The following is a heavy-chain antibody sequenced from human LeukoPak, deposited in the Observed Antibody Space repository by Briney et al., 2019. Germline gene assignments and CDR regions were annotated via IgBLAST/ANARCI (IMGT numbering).Heavy chain of an antibody. Sequence: ASVKVSCKASGYTFTGYYMHWVRQAPGQGLEWMGIINPSGGSTSYAQKFQGRVTMTRDTSTSTVYMELSSLRSEDTAVYYCARPTRGYSYGYDFDYWGQGTLVTVSS. V-gene: IGHV1-46*01. J-gene: IGHJ4*02. CDR2: INPSGGST. CDR3: ARPTRGYSYGYDFDY. CDR1: GYTFTGYY. D-gene: IGHD5-18*01.